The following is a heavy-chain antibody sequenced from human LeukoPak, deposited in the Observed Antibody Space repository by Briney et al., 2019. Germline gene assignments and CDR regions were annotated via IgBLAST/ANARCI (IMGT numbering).Heavy chain of an antibody. CDR1: GGSFSGYY. J-gene: IGHJ4*02. CDR3: ARAYYYDSSGYYYGFFFFDY. CDR2: INHSGST. Sequence: PSQTLSLTCAVYGGSFSGYYWSWIRQPPGKGLEWIGEINHSGSTNYNPSLKSRVTISVDTSKNQFSLKLSSVTAADTAVYYCARAYYYDSSGYYYGFFFFDYWGQGTLVTVSS. V-gene: IGHV4-34*01. D-gene: IGHD3-22*01.